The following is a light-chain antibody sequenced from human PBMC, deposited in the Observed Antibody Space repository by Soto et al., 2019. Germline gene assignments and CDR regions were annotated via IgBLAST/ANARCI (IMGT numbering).Light chain of an antibody. J-gene: IGLJ1*01. CDR3: TSYTITSPYV. V-gene: IGLV2-14*01. CDR2: EAT. Sequence: QSVLTQPASMSGSPGQSITISCTGTSSDIGRYNFVSWYQHHPGKAPKLIIYEATNRPSGVSYRFSGSKSGNTASLTISGLQAEDEADYYCTSYTITSPYVFGTGTKLTVL. CDR1: SSDIGRYNF.